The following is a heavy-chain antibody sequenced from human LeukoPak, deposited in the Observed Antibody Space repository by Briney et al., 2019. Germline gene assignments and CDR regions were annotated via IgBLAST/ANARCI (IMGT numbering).Heavy chain of an antibody. CDR2: ISDSGGST. CDR3: AKLPYSSSWYWFDP. J-gene: IGHJ5*02. V-gene: IGHV3-23*01. D-gene: IGHD6-13*01. CDR1: GFTFSSYA. Sequence: GGSLRLSCAASGFTFSSYATSWVPQAPGKGREWVSTISDSGGSTYYADSVKGRFNISRDNSKNTLYLQMNSLRAEDTALYYCAKLPYSSSWYWFDPWGQGTLVTVSS.